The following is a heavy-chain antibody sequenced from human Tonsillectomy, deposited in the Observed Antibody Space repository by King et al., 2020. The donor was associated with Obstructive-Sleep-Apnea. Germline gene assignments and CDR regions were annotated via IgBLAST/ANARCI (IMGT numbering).Heavy chain of an antibody. CDR3: ARRVTAPDYRMDV. D-gene: IGHD2-21*02. Sequence: QLVQSGAEVKKPGESLKISCKGSGYSFTTYCIGWVRQMPGKGLEWMGIIYPGDSDTRNSPSFQGQVTNSADKYISTAYLQWSSLKASDTAMYYCARRVTAPDYRMDVWGRGSTVTVS. CDR1: GYSFTTYC. J-gene: IGHJ6*02. V-gene: IGHV5-51*01. CDR2: IYPGDSDT.